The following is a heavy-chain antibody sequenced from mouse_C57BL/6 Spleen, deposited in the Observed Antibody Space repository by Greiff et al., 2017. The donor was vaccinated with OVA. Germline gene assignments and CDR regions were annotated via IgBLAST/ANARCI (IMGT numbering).Heavy chain of an antibody. CDR1: GFSLSTSGMG. CDR3: TRIWLRYFDY. Sequence: QVTLKESGPGILQSSQTLSLTCSFSGFSLSTSGMGVSWIRPPSGKGLEWLAHIYWDDDKRHNPSLKSRLTSSKYTSRNQVLLKITGVDTADNATYYCTRIWLRYFDYWGQGTTLTVSS. J-gene: IGHJ2*01. V-gene: IGHV8-12*01. D-gene: IGHD2-2*01. CDR2: IYWDDDK.